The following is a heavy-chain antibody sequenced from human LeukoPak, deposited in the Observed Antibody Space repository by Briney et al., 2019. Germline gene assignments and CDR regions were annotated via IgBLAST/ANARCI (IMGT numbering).Heavy chain of an antibody. V-gene: IGHV4-59*01. CDR3: AGHTYTGLGDY. J-gene: IGHJ4*02. CDR1: GGSISSYY. D-gene: IGHD6-19*01. Sequence: SETLSLTCTVSGGSISSYYWSWIRQPPGKGLEWIGYIYYSGSTNYNPPLKSRVTISVDTSKNQFSLKLSSVPAADTAVYYCAGHTYTGLGDYWGQGTLVTVSS. CDR2: IYYSGST.